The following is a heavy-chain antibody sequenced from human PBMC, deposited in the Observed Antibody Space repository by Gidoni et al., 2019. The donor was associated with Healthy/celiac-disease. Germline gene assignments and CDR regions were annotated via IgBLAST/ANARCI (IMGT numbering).Heavy chain of an antibody. J-gene: IGHJ4*02. D-gene: IGHD2-15*01. CDR3: AKYSQFYCSGGSCYSDY. Sequence: EVQLLESGGGLVQPGGSLRLSCAASGFPFSSYAMSWVRQAPGKGLEWVSAISGSGGSTYYADSVKGRFTISRDNSKNTLYLQMNSLRAEDTAVYYCAKYSQFYCSGGSCYSDYWGQGTLVTVSS. CDR2: ISGSGGST. CDR1: GFPFSSYA. V-gene: IGHV3-23*01.